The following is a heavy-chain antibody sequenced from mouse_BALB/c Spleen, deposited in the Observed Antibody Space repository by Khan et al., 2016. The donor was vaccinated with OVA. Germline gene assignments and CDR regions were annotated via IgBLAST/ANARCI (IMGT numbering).Heavy chain of an antibody. V-gene: IGHV9-3-1*01. Sequence: QIQLVQSGPELKKPGETVKISCKASGYTFTNYGMNWVKQAPGKGLKWMGWINTYTGPPTYADDFKGRFAFSLDTSASTAYLQINNLRNEDTATYFYARANSYWYFDVWGEGTKVTVSS. D-gene: IGHD4-1*02. CDR1: GYTFTNYG. CDR3: ARANSYWYFDV. CDR2: INTYTGPP. J-gene: IGHJ1*01.